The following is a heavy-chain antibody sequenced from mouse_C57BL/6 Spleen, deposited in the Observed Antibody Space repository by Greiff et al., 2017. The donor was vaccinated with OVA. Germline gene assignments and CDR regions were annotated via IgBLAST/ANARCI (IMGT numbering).Heavy chain of an antibody. Sequence: QVQLQQPGAELVKPGASVKLSCKASGYTFTSYWMHWVKQRPGQGLEWIGMIHPNSGSTNYNEKFKSKATLTVDKSSSTAYMQLSSLTSEDSAVYYCARDYDRAWFAYWGQGTLVTVSA. CDR1: GYTFTSYW. CDR3: ARDYDRAWFAY. CDR2: IHPNSGST. V-gene: IGHV1-64*01. J-gene: IGHJ3*01. D-gene: IGHD2-4*01.